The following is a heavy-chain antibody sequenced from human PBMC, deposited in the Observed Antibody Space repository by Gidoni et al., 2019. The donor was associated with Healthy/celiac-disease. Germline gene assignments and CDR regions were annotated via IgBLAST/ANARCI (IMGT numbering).Heavy chain of an antibody. V-gene: IGHV3-30*18. D-gene: IGHD2-2*01. Sequence: QVQLVESGGGVVQPGRSLSLSCAASGFTFSSHGMHWVRQAPGKGLEWVAVITYDGSNKYYADSVKGRFTISRDNSKNTLYLQMNSLRAEDTAVYYCAKDYSGYCSSTSCPKAYYYYYYGMDVWGQGTTVTVSS. CDR3: AKDYSGYCSSTSCPKAYYYYYYGMDV. J-gene: IGHJ6*02. CDR2: ITYDGSNK. CDR1: GFTFSSHG.